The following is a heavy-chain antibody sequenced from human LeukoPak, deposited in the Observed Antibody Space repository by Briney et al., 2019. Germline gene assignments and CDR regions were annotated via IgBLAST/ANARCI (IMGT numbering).Heavy chain of an antibody. CDR3: ARLSITVFGVVPRYYYMDV. D-gene: IGHD3-3*01. J-gene: IGHJ6*03. CDR1: GYTFTGYY. V-gene: IGHV1-2*02. Sequence: ASVKVSCKASGYTFTGYYMHWVRQAPGQGLEWMGWINPNSGGTNYAQKFQGRVTMTRDTSISTAYMELSRLRSDDTAVYYCARLSITVFGVVPRYYYMDVWGKGTTVTVSS. CDR2: INPNSGGT.